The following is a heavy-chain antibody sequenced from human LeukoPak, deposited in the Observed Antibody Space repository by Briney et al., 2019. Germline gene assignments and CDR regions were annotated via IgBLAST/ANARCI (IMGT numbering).Heavy chain of an antibody. J-gene: IGHJ4*02. CDR1: GGSISIYY. V-gene: IGHV4-59*08. D-gene: IGHD3-3*01. CDR2: LDYSGNT. Sequence: SETLSLTCTVSGGSISIYYWSWIRQSPGKGLEWIGYLDYSGNTKYNPSLNSRVTMSQDTSKNQFSLKLSSVTAADTAVYYCARQNDFWIGYHDYWGQGTLVTVSS. CDR3: ARQNDFWIGYHDY.